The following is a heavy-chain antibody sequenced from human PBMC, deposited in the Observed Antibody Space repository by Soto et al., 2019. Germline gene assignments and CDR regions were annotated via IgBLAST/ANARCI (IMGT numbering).Heavy chain of an antibody. CDR1: GYTFTGYY. D-gene: IGHD3-10*01. J-gene: IGHJ4*02. CDR2: INPNSGGT. V-gene: IGHV1-2*04. CDR3: AREGSIYGFPSYYFDY. Sequence: ASVKVSCKASGYTFTGYYMHWVRQAPGQGLEWMGWINPNSGGTNYAQRFQGWVTMTRDTSISTAYTELSRLRSDDTAVYYCAREGSIYGFPSYYFDYWGQGTLVTVSS.